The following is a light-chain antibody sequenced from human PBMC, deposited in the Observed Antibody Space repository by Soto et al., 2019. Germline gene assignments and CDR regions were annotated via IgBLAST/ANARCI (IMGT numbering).Light chain of an antibody. J-gene: IGKJ1*01. CDR3: QQYASYSEA. V-gene: IGKV1-5*01. CDR1: QSTSSW. Sequence: DIQMTQSPSTLSASVGDTVTITCRASQSTSSWLAWYQQKPGKAPKVLIYDVSSLESGVPSRFSGSGSGTEFTLTISSLQPDDFATYYCQQYASYSEAFGQGTKVDIK. CDR2: DVS.